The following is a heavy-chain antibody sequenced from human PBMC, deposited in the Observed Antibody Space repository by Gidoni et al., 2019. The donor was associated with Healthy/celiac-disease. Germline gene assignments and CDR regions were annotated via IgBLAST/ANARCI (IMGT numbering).Heavy chain of an antibody. D-gene: IGHD6-19*01. V-gene: IGHV3-30*01. CDR3: ARVLSSGWYWDVVYYYYGMDV. Sequence: QVQLVESGGGVVQPGRSLRLSCAASGFTFSSYAMHWVRQAPGKGLEWVAVISYDGSNKYYADSVKGRFTISRDNSKNTLYLQMNSLRAEDTAVYYCARVLSSGWYWDVVYYYYGMDVWGQGTTVTVSS. CDR1: GFTFSSYA. CDR2: ISYDGSNK. J-gene: IGHJ6*02.